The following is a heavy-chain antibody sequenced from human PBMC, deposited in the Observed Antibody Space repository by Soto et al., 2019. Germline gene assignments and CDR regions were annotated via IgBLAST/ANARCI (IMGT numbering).Heavy chain of an antibody. CDR3: AHRPWYAFEP. Sequence: QITLKESGPTLVKPTQTLTLTCTFSGFSLSTTGVGVGWIRQPPGKALEWLALIYWDGGKRYSPSLKSRLTLTKDTSKNHVVLTMTNMDPADTATYCGAHRPWYAFEPWGQGILVTVSS. D-gene: IGHD6-13*01. CDR1: GFSLSTTGVG. CDR2: IYWDGGK. J-gene: IGHJ5*02. V-gene: IGHV2-5*02.